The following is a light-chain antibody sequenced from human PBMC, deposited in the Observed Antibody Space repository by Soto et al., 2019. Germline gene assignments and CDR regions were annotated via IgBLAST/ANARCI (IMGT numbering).Light chain of an antibody. J-gene: IGLJ1*01. CDR3: SSYTSSSTLDV. CDR2: EVS. CDR1: SSDVGDYNY. V-gene: IGLV2-14*01. Sequence: QSALTQPASVSGSPGQSITISCTGTSSDVGDYNYVSWYQQHPGKAPKLMIYEVSNRPSGVANRFSGSKSGNTASLIISGLQAEDEADYYCSSYTSSSTLDVFGTGTKVTVL.